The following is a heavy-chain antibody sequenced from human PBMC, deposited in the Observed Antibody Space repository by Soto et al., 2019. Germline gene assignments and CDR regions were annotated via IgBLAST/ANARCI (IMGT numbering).Heavy chain of an antibody. CDR1: GGSISGYY. CDR2: IDYYGST. V-gene: IGHV4-59*01. CDR3: ARDHPHSYGIYYFDY. J-gene: IGHJ4*02. D-gene: IGHD5-18*01. Sequence: SETLSLTCTVSGGSISGYYWSWIRQPPGKRLEWIGYIDYYGSTNYNPSLKSRVTISVDTSKNQVSLKLTSVTAADTAVYYCARDHPHSYGIYYFDYWGQGTLVTVSS.